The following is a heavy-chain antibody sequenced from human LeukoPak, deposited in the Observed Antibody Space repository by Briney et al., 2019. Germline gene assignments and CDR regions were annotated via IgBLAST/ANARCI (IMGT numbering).Heavy chain of an antibody. D-gene: IGHD1-1*01. CDR3: ARSLTTLTYEGY. CDR1: GFTFSSYM. V-gene: IGHV3-21*01. Sequence: GGSLRLTCAASGFTFSSYMMNWVRQAPGKGLEWVSSINSGSTYTYYTESVKGRFTVSRDNAKNSLFLQMNSLRAEDTAIYYCARSLTTLTYEGYWGQGTLVTVSS. CDR2: INSGSTYT. J-gene: IGHJ4*02.